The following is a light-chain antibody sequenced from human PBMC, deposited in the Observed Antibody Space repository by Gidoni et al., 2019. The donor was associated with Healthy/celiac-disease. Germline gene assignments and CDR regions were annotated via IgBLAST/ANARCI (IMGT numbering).Light chain of an antibody. CDR2: AAS. V-gene: IGKV1-12*01. CDR3: QQANSFPWT. J-gene: IGKJ1*01. CDR1: PGISSW. Sequence: DIQMTQSPSSVSASVGDRVTITCRASPGISSWLAWYQQKPGKAPKLLIYAASSLQSGVPSRFSGSGSGTDFTLTISSLRPEDFATYYCQQANSFPWTFGQGTKVEIK.